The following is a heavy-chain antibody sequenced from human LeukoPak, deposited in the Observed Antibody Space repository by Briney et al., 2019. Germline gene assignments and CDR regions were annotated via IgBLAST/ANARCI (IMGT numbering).Heavy chain of an antibody. CDR3: AREGVVPAASDAFDI. V-gene: IGHV1-46*01. CDR1: GYTFTSYY. Sequence: ASVKVSCKASGYTFTSYYMHWVRQAPGQGLEWMGIINPSGGSTSYAQKFQGRVTMTRDTSTSTVYMELSSLRSEDTAVYYCAREGVVPAASDAFDIWGQGTMVTVPS. CDR2: INPSGGST. D-gene: IGHD2-2*01. J-gene: IGHJ3*02.